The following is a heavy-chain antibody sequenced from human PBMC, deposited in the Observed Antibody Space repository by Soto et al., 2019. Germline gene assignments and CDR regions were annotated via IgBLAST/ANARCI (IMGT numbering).Heavy chain of an antibody. CDR1: GGSISSGGYS. CDR2: IYHSGST. CDR3: ARGNVVAIDY. V-gene: IGHV4-30-2*01. Sequence: QLQLQESGPGLVKPSQTLSLTCAVSGGSISSGGYSWSWIRQPPGKGLEWLGYIYHSGSTYYNPSLKSRVTISVDRSKNQCSLKLSSVTAADTAVSYCARGNVVAIDYWGQGTLVTVSS. J-gene: IGHJ4*02. D-gene: IGHD2-21*01.